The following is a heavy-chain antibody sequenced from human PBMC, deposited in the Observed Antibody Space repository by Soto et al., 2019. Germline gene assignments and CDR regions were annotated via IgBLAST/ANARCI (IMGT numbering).Heavy chain of an antibody. CDR1: GYVFTGFY. J-gene: IGHJ5*02. CDR2: IFPNSGAT. D-gene: IGHD2-15*01. V-gene: IGHV1-2*02. Sequence: GASVKVSCKASGYVFTGFYLRWVRQAPGQGLEWMGWIFPNSGATNYAQKFQGRVTLTRDTSLSTGYMDLTRLTSDDTAVYYCARGRSLKWNWFDRWGQGTLVTV. CDR3: ARGRSLKWNWFDR.